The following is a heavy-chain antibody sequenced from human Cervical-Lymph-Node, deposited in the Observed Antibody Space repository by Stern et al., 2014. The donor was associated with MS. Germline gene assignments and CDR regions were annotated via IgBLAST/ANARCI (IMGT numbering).Heavy chain of an antibody. CDR3: ARDSGTDTYYYYYGMDV. CDR2: IIPVFNTV. J-gene: IGHJ6*02. D-gene: IGHD2-21*01. Sequence: VQLVQSGAEVKKPGSSVKVSCTASGGTFTKYAFSWVRQAPGPGLEWMGGIIPVFNTVNYAQDFQGRVTITADKSTSTAYMEVSSLRFEDTAVYYCARDSGTDTYYYYYGMDVWGQGTTVTVSS. CDR1: GGTFTKYA. V-gene: IGHV1-69*14.